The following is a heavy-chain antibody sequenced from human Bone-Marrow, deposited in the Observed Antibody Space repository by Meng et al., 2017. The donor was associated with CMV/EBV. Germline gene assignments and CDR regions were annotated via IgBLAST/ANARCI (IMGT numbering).Heavy chain of an antibody. CDR3: ARGGTWIQLWGAFGI. D-gene: IGHD5-18*01. Sequence: GESLKISCAASGFTFSDHYMDWVRQAPGKGLEWVGRTRNKANSYTTEYAASVKGRFTISRDDSKNSLYLQMNSLKTEDTAVYYCARGGTWIQLWGAFGIWGQGTTVTVSS. CDR2: TRNKANSYTT. J-gene: IGHJ3*02. V-gene: IGHV3-72*01. CDR1: GFTFSDHY.